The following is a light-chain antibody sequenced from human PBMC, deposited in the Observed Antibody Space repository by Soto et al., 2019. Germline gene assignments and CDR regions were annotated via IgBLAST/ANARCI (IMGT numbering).Light chain of an antibody. CDR2: GAS. CDR1: QSVSSN. Sequence: EILMTQSPDTLSVSTGERATLSCRASQSVSSNLAWYQHKPGQAHRLLIYGASTRATGIPGTFSGSGSGTEFTHTIRSLQSEDFAVYYCQQYNTWPRTLGQGTKVEIK. J-gene: IGKJ1*01. CDR3: QQYNTWPRT. V-gene: IGKV3-15*01.